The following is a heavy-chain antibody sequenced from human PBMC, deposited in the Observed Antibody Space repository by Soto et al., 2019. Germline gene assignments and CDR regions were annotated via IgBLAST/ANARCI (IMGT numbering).Heavy chain of an antibody. V-gene: IGHV1-69*12. CDR2: IIPIFGTA. Sequence: QVQLVQSGAEVKKPGSSVMVSCKASGGTFSTYAISWVRQAPGQGLEWMGGIIPIFGTASYAQKFQGRGPMTADESTRTAYIELRILPSEDTAVYYCASSLALEYYYGIDVWGQGTTVTVSS. D-gene: IGHD1-1*01. CDR3: ASSLALEYYYGIDV. J-gene: IGHJ6*02. CDR1: GGTFSTYA.